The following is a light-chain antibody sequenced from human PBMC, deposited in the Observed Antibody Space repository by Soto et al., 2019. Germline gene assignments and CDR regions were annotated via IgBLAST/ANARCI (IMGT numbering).Light chain of an antibody. V-gene: IGKV1-27*01. CDR2: AAS. CDR3: QKYNSAPLT. Sequence: DIQMTQSPSSLSASVGDRVTITCRASQGISNYLAWYQQKPGKVPKLLIYAASTLQSGVPSRFSGSGSGTDFTLPISSLQPEDVATYYSQKYNSAPLTFGGGTKVEIK. CDR1: QGISNY. J-gene: IGKJ4*01.